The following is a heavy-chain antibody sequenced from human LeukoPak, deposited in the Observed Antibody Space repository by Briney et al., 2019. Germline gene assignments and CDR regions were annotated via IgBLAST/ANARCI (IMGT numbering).Heavy chain of an antibody. CDR2: ISYDGSNK. Sequence: GGSLGLSCAASGFTFSSYAMHWVRQAPGKGLEWVAVISYDGSNKYYADSVKGRFTISRDNSKNTLYLQMNSLRAEDTAVYYCARVGLLWGQGTLVTVSS. V-gene: IGHV3-30-3*01. CDR3: ARVGLL. J-gene: IGHJ4*02. CDR1: GFTFSSYA.